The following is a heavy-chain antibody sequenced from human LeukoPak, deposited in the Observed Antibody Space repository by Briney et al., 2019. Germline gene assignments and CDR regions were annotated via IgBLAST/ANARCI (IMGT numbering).Heavy chain of an antibody. V-gene: IGHV5-51*01. D-gene: IGHD3-10*01. CDR3: ARGYGSGSYSYFDY. CDR1: GYRFSSYW. Sequence: GESLKISCQGSGYRFSSYWIGWVRQTPGKGLEWMGIIYPGDSDTKYSPSLQGQVTISADKSISTAYLQWSSLKASDTGIYYCARGYGSGSYSYFDYWGQGALVTVSS. CDR2: IYPGDSDT. J-gene: IGHJ4*02.